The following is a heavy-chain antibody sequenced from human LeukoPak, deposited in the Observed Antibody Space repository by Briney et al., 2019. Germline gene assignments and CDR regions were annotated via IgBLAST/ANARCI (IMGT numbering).Heavy chain of an antibody. Sequence: GGSLRLSCAAAGFTFSSYGMHCVRQAPGKRLEWVAFIRYDGSDKYYAEYVKGRFTISRDNSKNPLSLQMNSLRAEDTAVYYCAKDEESYYYDSSGYRESPHAFDIWGQRTMVTVSS. J-gene: IGHJ3*02. D-gene: IGHD3-22*01. CDR2: IRYDGSDK. V-gene: IGHV3-30*02. CDR1: GFTFSSYG. CDR3: AKDEESYYYDSSGYRESPHAFDI.